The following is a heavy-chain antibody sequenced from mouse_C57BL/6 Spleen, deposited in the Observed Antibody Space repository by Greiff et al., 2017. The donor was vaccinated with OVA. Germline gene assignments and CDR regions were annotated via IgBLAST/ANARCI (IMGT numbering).Heavy chain of an antibody. Sequence: VKLQESGPGLVAPSQSLSITCTVSGFSLTSYAISWVRQPPGKGLEWLGVIWTGGGTNYNSALKSRLSISKDNSKSQVFLKMNSLQTDDTARYYCARIYYDYDEEGYAMDYWGQGTSVTVSS. CDR3: ARIYYDYDEEGYAMDY. CDR1: GFSLTSYA. CDR2: IWTGGGT. D-gene: IGHD2-4*01. V-gene: IGHV2-9-1*01. J-gene: IGHJ4*01.